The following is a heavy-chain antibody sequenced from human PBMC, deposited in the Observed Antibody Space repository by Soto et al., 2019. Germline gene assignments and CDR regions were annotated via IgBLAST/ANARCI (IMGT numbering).Heavy chain of an antibody. J-gene: IGHJ6*02. Sequence: SVKVSCKASGGTFSSYAISWVRQAPGQGIEWMGGIIPILGTASYAQKFQGRVTITADESTSTAYMELSSLRSEDTAVYYCARERFPAMEYYYYYGMDVWGQGTTVTVSS. CDR2: IIPILGTA. V-gene: IGHV1-69*13. CDR3: ARERFPAMEYYYYYGMDV. D-gene: IGHD5-18*01. CDR1: GGTFSSYA.